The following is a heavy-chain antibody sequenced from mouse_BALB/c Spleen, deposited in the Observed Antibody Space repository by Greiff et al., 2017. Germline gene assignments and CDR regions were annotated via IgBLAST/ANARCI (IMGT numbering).Heavy chain of an antibody. J-gene: IGHJ3*01. V-gene: IGHV2-3*01. CDR1: GFSLTSYG. CDR2: IWGDGST. CDR3: ARGDYDAWFAY. D-gene: IGHD2-4*01. Sequence: VMLVESGPGLVAPSQSLSITCTVSGFSLTSYGVSWVRQPPGKGLEWLGVIWGDGSTNYHSALISRLSISKDNSKSQVFLKMNSLQTDDTAMYYCARGDYDAWFAYWGQGTLVTVSA.